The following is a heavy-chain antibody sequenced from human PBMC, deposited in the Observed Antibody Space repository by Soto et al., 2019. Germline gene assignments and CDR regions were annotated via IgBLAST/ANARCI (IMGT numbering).Heavy chain of an antibody. CDR2: ISGSDGST. V-gene: IGHV3-23*01. CDR1: GFSFSSYA. Sequence: EVQMFESGGGLAQPGGSLRLSCVASGFSFSSYAMSWVRQAPGKGLEWVSVISGSDGSTYYADSVKGRFTISRDNSKNTLYLQMNSLRAEDTAVYYCAKDRERDAWYEDYWGQGTLVTVSS. J-gene: IGHJ4*02. CDR3: AKDRERDAWYEDY. D-gene: IGHD6-13*01.